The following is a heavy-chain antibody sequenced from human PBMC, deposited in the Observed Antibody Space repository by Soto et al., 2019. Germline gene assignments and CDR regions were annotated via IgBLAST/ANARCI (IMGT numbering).Heavy chain of an antibody. CDR1: GGSISSGGYY. CDR3: ARVLVYCSSTSCQEAWFDP. Sequence: SETLSLTCTVSGGSISSGGYYWSWIRQHPGKGLEWIGYIYYSGSTYYNPSLKSRVTISVDTSKNQSSLKLSSVTAADTAVYYCARVLVYCSSTSCQEAWFDPWGQGTLVTSPQ. V-gene: IGHV4-31*03. D-gene: IGHD2-2*01. J-gene: IGHJ5*02. CDR2: IYYSGST.